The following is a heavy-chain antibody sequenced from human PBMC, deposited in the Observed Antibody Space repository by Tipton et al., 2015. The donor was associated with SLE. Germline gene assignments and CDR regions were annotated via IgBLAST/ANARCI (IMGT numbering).Heavy chain of an antibody. Sequence: QSGPEVKKPGASVKVSCKASGYTFTSYGISWVRQAPGQGLEWMGWISAYNGNTNYAQKFQGRVTMTRNTSISTAYMELSSLRSEDAAVYYCARAPGLAASNYFFDYWGQGPLVTVSS. CDR2: ISAYNGNT. CDR3: ARAPGLAASNYFFDY. CDR1: GYTFTSYG. V-gene: IGHV1-18*01. D-gene: IGHD6-13*01. J-gene: IGHJ4*02.